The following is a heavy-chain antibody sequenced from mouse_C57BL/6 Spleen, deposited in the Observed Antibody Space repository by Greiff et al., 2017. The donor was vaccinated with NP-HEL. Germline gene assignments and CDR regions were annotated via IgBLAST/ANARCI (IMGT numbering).Heavy chain of an antibody. CDR1: GYTFTSYW. Sequence: QVQLQQPGAELVRPGSSVKLSCKASGYTFTSYWMHWVKQRPIQGLEWIGNIDPSDSETHYNQKFKDKATLTVDKSSSTAYMQLSSLTSEDSAVYYCARYYYGRSGYFDVWGTGTTVTVSS. D-gene: IGHD1-1*01. CDR2: IDPSDSET. V-gene: IGHV1-52*01. CDR3: ARYYYGRSGYFDV. J-gene: IGHJ1*03.